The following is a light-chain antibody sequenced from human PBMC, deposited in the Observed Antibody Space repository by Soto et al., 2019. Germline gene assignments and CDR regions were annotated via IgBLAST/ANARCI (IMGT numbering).Light chain of an antibody. CDR2: KAS. Sequence: DIQMTQSSSTLSASVGDRVSINCRASQSISAWLAWYQQKPGKAPKLLIYKASDLDVGVPSRFSGSGSATEFTLTISSLQPDDVATYYCQQYNAYSPWTFGQGTKVDIK. CDR1: QSISAW. J-gene: IGKJ1*01. CDR3: QQYNAYSPWT. V-gene: IGKV1-5*03.